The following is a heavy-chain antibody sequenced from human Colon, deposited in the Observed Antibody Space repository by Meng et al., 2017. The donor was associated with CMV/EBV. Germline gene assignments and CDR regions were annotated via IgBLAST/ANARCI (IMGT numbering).Heavy chain of an antibody. CDR3: AKDMFGSGSPYDY. V-gene: IGHV3-43*01. D-gene: IGHD3-10*01. CDR1: GFKLGDYS. CDR2: INYNGGRT. Sequence: GGSLRLSCVGSGFKLGDYSMSWVRQTPGKSLEWVPLINYNGGRTYYADAVKGRFVISRDNVKNVLHLEMSSLKTEDSGLYYCAKDMFGSGSPYDYWGLGTLVTVSS. J-gene: IGHJ4*02.